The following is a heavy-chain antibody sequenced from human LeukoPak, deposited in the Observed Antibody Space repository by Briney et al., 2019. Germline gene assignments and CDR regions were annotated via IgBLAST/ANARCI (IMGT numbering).Heavy chain of an antibody. CDR3: ARGEAIVLSFHGGWGFDY. Sequence: GASVKVSCKASGGTFSSYAISWVRQAPGQGLEWMGGIIPIFGTANYAQKFQGRVTITTDESTSTAYMELSSLRSEDTAVYYCARGEAIVLSFHGGWGFDYWGQGTLVTVSS. J-gene: IGHJ4*02. CDR1: GGTFSSYA. V-gene: IGHV1-69*05. D-gene: IGHD2-8*01. CDR2: IIPIFGTA.